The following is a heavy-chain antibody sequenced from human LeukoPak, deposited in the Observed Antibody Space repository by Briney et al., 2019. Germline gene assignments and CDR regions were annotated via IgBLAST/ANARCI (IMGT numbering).Heavy chain of an antibody. V-gene: IGHV1-2*02. Sequence: ALVKVSCKASGYTFIGYYMHWVRQAPGQGLEWMGWINPNSGGTNYAQKFQGRVTMTRDTSISTAYMELSRLRSDDTAVYYCARGPFTTVLNWFDPWGQGTLVTVSS. CDR3: ARGPFTTVLNWFDP. CDR2: INPNSGGT. CDR1: GYTFIGYY. J-gene: IGHJ5*02. D-gene: IGHD4-17*01.